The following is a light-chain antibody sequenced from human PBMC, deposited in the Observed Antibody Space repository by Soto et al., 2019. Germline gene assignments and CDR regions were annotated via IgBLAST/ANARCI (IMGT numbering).Light chain of an antibody. CDR1: QSVSSN. CDR2: GAS. Sequence: EIVMTQSPATLSVSPGERATLSCRASQSVSSNLAWYQQKPGQAPRLLIYGASNRATGIPDRFSGSGSGTDFTLTISRLEPEDFAVYYCQQYGSSPGFAFGPGTKVDIK. V-gene: IGKV3-20*01. CDR3: QQYGSSPGFA. J-gene: IGKJ3*01.